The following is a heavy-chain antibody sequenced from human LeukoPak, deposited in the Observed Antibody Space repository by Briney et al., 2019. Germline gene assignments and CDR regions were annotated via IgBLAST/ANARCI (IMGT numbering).Heavy chain of an antibody. CDR3: ARAPGGCYSSSCLDY. V-gene: IGHV4-61*01. J-gene: IGHJ4*02. CDR1: GGSVSSHSYF. CDR2: IYYSGST. D-gene: IGHD6-13*01. Sequence: SETLSLTCTVSGGSVSSHSYFWTWIRQPPGKGLEWIGHIYYSGSTNYNPSLKSRVTISVDTSKNQFSLKLSSVTAADTAVYYCARAPGGCYSSSCLDYWGQGTLVTVSS.